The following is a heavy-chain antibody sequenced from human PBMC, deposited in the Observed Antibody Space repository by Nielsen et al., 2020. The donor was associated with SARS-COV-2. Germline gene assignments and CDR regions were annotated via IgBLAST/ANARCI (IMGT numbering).Heavy chain of an antibody. V-gene: IGHV3-30-3*01. D-gene: IGHD3-22*01. CDR3: AREVLSGYYRGYFDY. CDR2: ISYDGSNK. CDR1: GFTFSSYA. J-gene: IGHJ4*02. Sequence: GESLKISCAASGFTFSSYAMHWVRQAPGKGLEWVAVISYDGSNKYYADSVKGRFTISRDNSKNTLYLQMNSLRAEDTAVYYCAREVLSGYYRGYFDYWGQGTLVTVSS.